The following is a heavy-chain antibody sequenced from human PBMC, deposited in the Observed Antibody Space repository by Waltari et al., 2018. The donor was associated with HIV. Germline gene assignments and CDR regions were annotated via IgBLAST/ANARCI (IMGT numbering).Heavy chain of an antibody. V-gene: IGHV3-15*01. CDR2: IKTKGDGGAT. D-gene: IGHD3-10*01. CDR3: TAEEDYGSGSHFDY. CDR1: GFSYTSAW. Sequence: EVQLVETGGDLLKQGGCLRLYFAASGFSYTSAWMTWVRKAPGKGLEWVDLIKTKGDGGATDYAAAVKGRVTNSRDDSKNTVYLKMNSLKIEDTAVYYCTAEEDYGSGSHFDYWGQGTLVSVSS. J-gene: IGHJ4*02.